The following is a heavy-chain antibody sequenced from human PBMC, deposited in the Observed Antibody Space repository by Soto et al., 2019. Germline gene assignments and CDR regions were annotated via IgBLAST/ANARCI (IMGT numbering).Heavy chain of an antibody. CDR2: ISYDGSNK. CDR1: GFTFSSYG. J-gene: IGHJ4*02. CDR3: AKGTGTHFDY. Sequence: QVQLVESGGGVVQPGRSLRLSCAASGFTFSSYGRHWVRQAPGTGLEWVAVISYDGSNKDYADSVKNRFTISGVNSKNTRYLHMTSLRAEDTAVYYCAKGTGTHFDYWGQGTLVAVSS. D-gene: IGHD3-10*01. V-gene: IGHV3-30*18.